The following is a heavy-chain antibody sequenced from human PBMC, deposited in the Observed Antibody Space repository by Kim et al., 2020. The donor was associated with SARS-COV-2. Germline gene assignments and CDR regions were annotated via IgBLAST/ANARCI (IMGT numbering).Heavy chain of an antibody. V-gene: IGHV1-18*04. J-gene: IGHJ4*02. CDR1: GYMFTSYG. Sequence: ASVKVSCKACGYMFTSYGFSWVRQAPGQGLEWLGWISARDGNTKYEQKVQGRVIMTIDTSTNTAYMELWSLRSDDTAMYYCARGAYGDVSFDYCGQGTLV. D-gene: IGHD4-17*01. CDR3: ARGAYGDVSFDY. CDR2: ISARDGNT.